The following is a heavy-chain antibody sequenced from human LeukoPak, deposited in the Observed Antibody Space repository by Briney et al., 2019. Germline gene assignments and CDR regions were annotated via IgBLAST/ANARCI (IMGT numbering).Heavy chain of an antibody. CDR1: GFTFSSYA. J-gene: IGHJ5*02. D-gene: IGHD3-10*01. CDR3: ASSGFGVRGPFDP. CDR2: ISSNGGST. V-gene: IGHV3-64*01. Sequence: GGSLRLSCAASGFTFSSYAMHWVRQAPGKGLEYVSAISSNGGSTYYANSVKGRFTISRDNSKNTLYLQMGSLRAEDMAVYYCASSGFGVRGPFDPWGQGTLVTVSS.